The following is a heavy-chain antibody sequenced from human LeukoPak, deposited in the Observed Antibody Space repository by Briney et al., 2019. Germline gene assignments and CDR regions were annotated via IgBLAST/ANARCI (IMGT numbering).Heavy chain of an antibody. CDR1: GFSLSNYG. CDR2: LMYDGNTK. V-gene: IGHV3-33*01. CDR3: ARDHRPEIQYYYMDV. D-gene: IGHD1-14*01. Sequence: GGSLRLSCAASGFSLSNYGMHWVRQAPGKGLEWVAALMYDGNTKHYADSVKGRFTISRDISKNTFYLQMNSLTAEDTAVYYCARDHRPEIQYYYMDVWGKGTTVAVSS. J-gene: IGHJ6*03.